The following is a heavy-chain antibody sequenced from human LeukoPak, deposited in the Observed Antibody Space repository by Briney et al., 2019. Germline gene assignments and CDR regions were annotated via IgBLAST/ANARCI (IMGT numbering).Heavy chain of an antibody. D-gene: IGHD6-19*01. CDR2: IYGGGST. CDR1: RFKFSSYG. J-gene: IGHJ4*02. CDR3: ASWPGGWYGEDS. V-gene: IGHV3-53*01. Sequence: GGSLRLSCEASRFKFSSYGMHWVRQAPGKGLEWVSVIYGGGSTYYADSVKGRFTISRDTPKNTLYLQMNSLRVEDTAVYYCASWPGGWYGEDSWGQGTLVTVSS.